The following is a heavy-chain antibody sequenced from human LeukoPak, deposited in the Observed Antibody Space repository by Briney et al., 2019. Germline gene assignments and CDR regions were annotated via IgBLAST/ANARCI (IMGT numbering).Heavy chain of an antibody. Sequence: PGGSLRLSCAASGFTFDDYGMSWVRQAPGKGLEWVSGINWNGGSTVYADSVKGRFTISRDNAKNSLYLQMNSLRAEDTALYYCARGSYYGSGSLDNFDYWGQGTLVTVSS. J-gene: IGHJ4*02. V-gene: IGHV3-20*04. CDR1: GFTFDDYG. D-gene: IGHD3-10*01. CDR2: INWNGGST. CDR3: ARGSYYGSGSLDNFDY.